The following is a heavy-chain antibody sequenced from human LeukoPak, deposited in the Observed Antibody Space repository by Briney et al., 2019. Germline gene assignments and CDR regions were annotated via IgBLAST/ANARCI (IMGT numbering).Heavy chain of an antibody. CDR2: ISYDGSNK. V-gene: IGHV3-30*18. J-gene: IGHJ4*02. Sequence: PGRSLRLSCAASGFTFSSYGMHWVRQAPGKGLEWVAVISYDGSNKYYADSVKGRFTISRDNSKNTLYLHMNSLRAEDTAVYYCAKDSEAVAYGYFDYWGQGTLVTVSS. CDR1: GFTFSSYG. D-gene: IGHD6-19*01. CDR3: AKDSEAVAYGYFDY.